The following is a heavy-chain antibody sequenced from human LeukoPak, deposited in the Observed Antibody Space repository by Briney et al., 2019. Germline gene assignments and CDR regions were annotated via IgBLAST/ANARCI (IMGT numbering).Heavy chain of an antibody. V-gene: IGHV5-51*01. D-gene: IGHD3-22*01. CDR3: ARHPNTRYYDSTGYSPAGPDY. CDR1: GSSFTTYW. CDR2: IYPGDSDI. Sequence: GASLQISCKGSGSSFTTYWIGWVRQLPGKGLEWRGIIYPGDSDIRYSPSFQGQVTISADKSTNIAYLQWSGLKASDTAMYYCARHPNTRYYDSTGYSPAGPDYGGQGTLVTVS. J-gene: IGHJ4*02.